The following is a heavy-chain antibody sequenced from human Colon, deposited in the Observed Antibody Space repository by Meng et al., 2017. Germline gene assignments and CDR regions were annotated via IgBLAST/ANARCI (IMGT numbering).Heavy chain of an antibody. CDR2: IFYSGST. J-gene: IGHJ4*02. CDR3: ASVVPTAKSYYFDY. Sequence: QVQLQESGPGLVKPSQTLSLTCTVSGGSISSGDYYWNWIRQPPGKGLEWIGYIFYSGSTYYNPSLKSRVTISVDTSKNQFSLKLSSVTAADTAVYYCASVVPTAKSYYFDYWGQGTLVTVSS. D-gene: IGHD2-2*01. V-gene: IGHV4-30-4*01. CDR1: GGSISSGDYY.